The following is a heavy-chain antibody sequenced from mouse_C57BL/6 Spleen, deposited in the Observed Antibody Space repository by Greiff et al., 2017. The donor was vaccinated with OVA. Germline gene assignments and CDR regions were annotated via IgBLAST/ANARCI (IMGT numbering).Heavy chain of an antibody. Sequence: VQLQESGPGLVAPSQSLSITCTVSGFSLTSYAISWVRQPPRKGLEWLGVIWTGGGTNYNSALKSRLSISKDNSKSQVFLKMNSLQTDDTARYYCARYLYYDYDGSFYAMDYWGQGTSVTVSS. J-gene: IGHJ4*01. CDR1: GFSLTSYA. CDR3: ARYLYYDYDGSFYAMDY. V-gene: IGHV2-9-1*01. D-gene: IGHD2-4*01. CDR2: IWTGGGT.